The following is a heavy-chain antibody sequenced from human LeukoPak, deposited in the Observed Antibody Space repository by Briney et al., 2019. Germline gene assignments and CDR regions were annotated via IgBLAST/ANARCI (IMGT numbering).Heavy chain of an antibody. D-gene: IGHD3-22*01. J-gene: IGHJ3*02. Sequence: SLRLSCAASGFTFSSYAMHWVRQAPGKGLEWVAVISYDGSNKYYADSVKGRFTISRDNAKNSLYLQMNSLRAEGTAVYYCARDHHRRLYDSQARDTFDIWGQGTMVTVSS. V-gene: IGHV3-30*04. CDR1: GFTFSSYA. CDR2: ISYDGSNK. CDR3: ARDHHRRLYDSQARDTFDI.